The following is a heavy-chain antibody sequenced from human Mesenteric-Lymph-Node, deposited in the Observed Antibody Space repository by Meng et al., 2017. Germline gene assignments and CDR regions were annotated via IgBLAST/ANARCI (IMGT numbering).Heavy chain of an antibody. CDR3: TSSDGDYRDFDY. V-gene: IGHV3-72*01. CDR2: TRNKANSHST. CDR1: GFTFSDHY. J-gene: IGHJ4*02. D-gene: IGHD4-17*01. Sequence: GESLKISCAASGFTFSDHYMDWVRQAPGKGLEWVGRTRNKANSHSTEYAPSVKGRFTISRDDSKNSLCLQMNSLKTEDTAVYYCTSSDGDYRDFDYWGQGTLVTGLL.